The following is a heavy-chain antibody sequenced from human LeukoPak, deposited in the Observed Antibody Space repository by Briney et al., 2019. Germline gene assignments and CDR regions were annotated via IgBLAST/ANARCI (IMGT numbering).Heavy chain of an antibody. Sequence: GGSLRLSCAASGFTVSTNYMTWVRQAPGKGLEWVSVIYSGGSTYYADSVKGRFTISRDNSKNTLYLQMNSLRPEDTAVYYCAREANSYCYGSGSYFYFDYWGQGTLVTVSS. CDR2: IYSGGST. CDR1: GFTVSTNY. J-gene: IGHJ4*02. D-gene: IGHD3-10*01. CDR3: AREANSYCYGSGSYFYFDY. V-gene: IGHV3-66*02.